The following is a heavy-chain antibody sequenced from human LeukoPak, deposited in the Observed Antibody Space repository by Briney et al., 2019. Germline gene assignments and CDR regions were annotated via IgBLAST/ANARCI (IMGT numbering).Heavy chain of an antibody. CDR3: ARDYCSSTGCKGAAFDI. CDR1: GFTFSDYY. V-gene: IGHV3-11*04. D-gene: IGHD2-2*01. J-gene: IGHJ3*02. Sequence: PGGSLRLSCAASGFTFSDYYMSWLRQAPGKGLEWVSYISSSGSTIYYADSVKGRFTISRDNAKNSLYLQMNSLRAEDTAVYYCARDYCSSTGCKGAAFDIWGQGTMVTVSS. CDR2: ISSSGSTI.